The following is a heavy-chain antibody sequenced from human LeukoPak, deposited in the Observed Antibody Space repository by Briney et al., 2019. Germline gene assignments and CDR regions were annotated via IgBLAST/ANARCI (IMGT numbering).Heavy chain of an antibody. D-gene: IGHD5/OR15-5a*01. J-gene: IGHJ4*02. CDR2: IGASGDSI. Sequence: LVWVSSIGASGDSIYYTDSVKGRFTISRDNSKNTLYLQMSSLRVEDTAVYYCAKIPDVSDYWGQGTLVTVSS. CDR3: AKIPDVSDY. V-gene: IGHV3-23*01.